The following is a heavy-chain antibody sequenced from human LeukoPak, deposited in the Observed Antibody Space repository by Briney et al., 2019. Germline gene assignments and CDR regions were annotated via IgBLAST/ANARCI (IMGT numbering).Heavy chain of an antibody. D-gene: IGHD1-26*01. CDR1: GFTFSSYG. Sequence: GGSLRLSCAASGFTFSSYGMHWVRRAPGKGLEWVAFIRYDGSNKYYADSVKGRFTISRDNSKNTLYLQMNSLRAEDTAVYYCAKDSGTYWVDYYYMDVWGKGTTVTVSS. J-gene: IGHJ6*03. CDR3: AKDSGTYWVDYYYMDV. CDR2: IRYDGSNK. V-gene: IGHV3-30*02.